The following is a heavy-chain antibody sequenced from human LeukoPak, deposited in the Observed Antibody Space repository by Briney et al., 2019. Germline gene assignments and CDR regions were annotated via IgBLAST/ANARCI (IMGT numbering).Heavy chain of an antibody. J-gene: IGHJ4*02. CDR2: IYSGGTT. D-gene: IGHD2-15*01. CDR1: GFIVSNNY. CDR3: ARVTPPTD. V-gene: IGHV3-66*01. Sequence: GGSLTLSCAASGFIVSNNYMTWVRQAPGQGLEWVSVIYSGGTTNYADSVKGRFTISRDSSKNTLYLEMNSLRAEDTAVYYCARVTPPTDWGQGTLVTVSS.